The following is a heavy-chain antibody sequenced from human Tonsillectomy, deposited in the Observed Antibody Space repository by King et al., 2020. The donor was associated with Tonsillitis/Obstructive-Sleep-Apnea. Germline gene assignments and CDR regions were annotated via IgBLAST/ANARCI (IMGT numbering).Heavy chain of an antibody. D-gene: IGHD5-24*01. CDR1: GFTFSNYA. CDR2: ISYDGSDK. CDR3: ARESRVWGAFDI. V-gene: IGHV3-30*04. J-gene: IGHJ3*02. Sequence: VQLVESGGGVVQPGRSLRLSCAASGFTFSNYAMHWVRQAPGKGLEWVAVISYDGSDKYYADSVKGRFTISRDNSKNTLYLQMNSLRAEDTAVYYCARESRVWGAFDIWGQGTMVTVSS.